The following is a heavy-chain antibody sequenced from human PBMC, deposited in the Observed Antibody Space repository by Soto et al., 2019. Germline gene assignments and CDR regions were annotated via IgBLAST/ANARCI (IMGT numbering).Heavy chain of an antibody. CDR3: AKDLRSTVTTPTPEGY. Sequence: EVQLLESGGGLVQPGGSLRLSCAASGFTFSSYAMSWVRQAPGKGLEWVSAISGSGGSTYYADSVKGRFTISRDNSKNTLYLQMNSLRAEDTAVYYCAKDLRSTVTTPTPEGYWGQGTLVTVSS. D-gene: IGHD4-17*01. J-gene: IGHJ4*02. CDR1: GFTFSSYA. V-gene: IGHV3-23*01. CDR2: ISGSGGST.